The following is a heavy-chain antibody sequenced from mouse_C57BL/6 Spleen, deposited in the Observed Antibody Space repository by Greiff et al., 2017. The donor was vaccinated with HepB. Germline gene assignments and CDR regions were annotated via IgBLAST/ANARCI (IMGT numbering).Heavy chain of an antibody. D-gene: IGHD2-3*01. Sequence: VQLQESGAELARPGASVKLSCKASGYTFTSYGISWVKQRTGQGLEWIGEIYPRSGNTYYNEKFKGKATLTADKSSSTAYMELRSLTSEDSAVYFCARSVIYDGPAWFAYWGQGTLVTVSA. V-gene: IGHV1-81*01. CDR3: ARSVIYDGPAWFAY. CDR1: GYTFTSYG. CDR2: IYPRSGNT. J-gene: IGHJ3*01.